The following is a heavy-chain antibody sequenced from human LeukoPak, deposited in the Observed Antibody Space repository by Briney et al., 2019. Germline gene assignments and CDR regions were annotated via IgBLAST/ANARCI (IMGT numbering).Heavy chain of an antibody. Sequence: GGSLRLSCAASGFTFSSYAMVWVRQAPGKGLDWVSSISAGGGVTSNADSVKGRFTISRDNSRNTLYLQMNSLRAEDTAVYYCARALTTLTYEGYWGQGTLVTASS. V-gene: IGHV3-23*01. CDR2: ISAGGGVT. J-gene: IGHJ4*02. D-gene: IGHD1-1*01. CDR1: GFTFSSYA. CDR3: ARALTTLTYEGY.